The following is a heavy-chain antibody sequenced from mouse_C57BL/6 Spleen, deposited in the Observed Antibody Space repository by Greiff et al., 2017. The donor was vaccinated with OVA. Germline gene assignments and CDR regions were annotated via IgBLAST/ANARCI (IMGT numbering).Heavy chain of an antibody. Sequence: EVQLVESGGGLVKPGGSLKLSCAASGFTFSSYAMSWVRQTPEKRLEWVATISDGGSYTYYPDNVKGRFTISRDNAKNNLYLQMSHLKSEDTAMYYCASYYYGSSWFAYWGQGTLVTVSA. CDR2: ISDGGSYT. V-gene: IGHV5-4*01. CDR3: ASYYYGSSWFAY. J-gene: IGHJ3*01. CDR1: GFTFSSYA. D-gene: IGHD1-1*01.